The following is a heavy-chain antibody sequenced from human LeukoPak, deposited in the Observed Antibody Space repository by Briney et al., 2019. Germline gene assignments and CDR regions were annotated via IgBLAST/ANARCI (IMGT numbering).Heavy chain of an antibody. CDR3: ARDLRYYSGGSCYSRWFDP. CDR1: GGSISSGSYY. D-gene: IGHD2-15*01. V-gene: IGHV4-61*02. Sequence: PSQTLSLTCTVSGGSISSGSYYWSWIRQPAGKGLEWIGRIYTSGSTNYNPSLKSRVTISVDTSKNQFSLKLSSVTAADTAVYYCARDLRYYSGGSCYSRWFDPWAREPWSPSPQ. J-gene: IGHJ5*02. CDR2: IYTSGST.